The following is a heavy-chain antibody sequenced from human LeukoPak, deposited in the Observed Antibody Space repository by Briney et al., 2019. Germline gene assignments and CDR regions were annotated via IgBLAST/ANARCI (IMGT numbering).Heavy chain of an antibody. CDR3: ARGQYSGSYPRD. Sequence: PSETLSLTCAVYGGSFSGYQWSWIRQPPGKGLEWIGEINYGGSTNYNPSLKSRVTISVDTSKNQFSLKVHSVTAAGTAVYYCARGQYSGSYPRDWGQGTLVTVSS. CDR1: GGSFSGYQ. D-gene: IGHD1-26*01. CDR2: INYGGST. J-gene: IGHJ4*02. V-gene: IGHV4-34*01.